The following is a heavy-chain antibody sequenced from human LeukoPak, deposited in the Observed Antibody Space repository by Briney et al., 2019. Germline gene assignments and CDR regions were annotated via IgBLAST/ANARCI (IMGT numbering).Heavy chain of an antibody. J-gene: IGHJ4*02. V-gene: IGHV3-30*18. CDR1: GFTFSSYG. CDR2: ISIDGSNT. D-gene: IGHD4-23*01. CDR3: AKASGYGGSDYFDY. Sequence: PGGSLRLSCAASGFTFSSYGMHWVRQAPPKGMDLVAVISIDGSNTYYEYSVKGRFTISSDNSKNTLYLQMNSLRAEDTAVYYCAKASGYGGSDYFDYWGQGTLVTVSS.